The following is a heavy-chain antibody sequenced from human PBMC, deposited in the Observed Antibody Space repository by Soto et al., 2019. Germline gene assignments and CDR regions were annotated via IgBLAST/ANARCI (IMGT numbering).Heavy chain of an antibody. J-gene: IGHJ4*02. Sequence: ASVKVSCKASGFTFTSYGISWVRQAPGQGLEWMGWISAYNGNTNYAQKLQGRVTMTTDTSTSTAYMELRSLRSDDTAVYYCARRIAAAGYFDYWGQGTLVTVSS. V-gene: IGHV1-18*01. D-gene: IGHD6-13*01. CDR2: ISAYNGNT. CDR3: ARRIAAAGYFDY. CDR1: GFTFTSYG.